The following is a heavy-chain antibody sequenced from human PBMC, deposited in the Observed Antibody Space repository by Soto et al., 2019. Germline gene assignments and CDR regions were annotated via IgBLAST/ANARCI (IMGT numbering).Heavy chain of an antibody. CDR3: TRGPWDGSSGWYGGFDY. CDR2: INSDGSSI. Sequence: EVQLVESGGGLVQPGGSLRLSCVAPGFTFSRYWMHWVRQAPGKGLVWVSRINSDGSSINYADSVKGRFTISRDNAKNTLYLQMSSLRAEDTAVYYCTRGPWDGSSGWYGGFDYRGQGTLVTVSS. J-gene: IGHJ4*02. CDR1: GFTFSRYW. D-gene: IGHD6-19*01. V-gene: IGHV3-74*01.